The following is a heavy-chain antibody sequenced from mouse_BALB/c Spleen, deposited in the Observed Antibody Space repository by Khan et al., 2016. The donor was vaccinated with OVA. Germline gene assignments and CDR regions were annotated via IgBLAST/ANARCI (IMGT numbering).Heavy chain of an antibody. CDR2: IILSKDYN. Sequence: QVRLQQSGAELARPGASVKMSCKASGYTFTSYTIHWIKRRPGRGRKWIEYIILSKDYNNKNKKFKNKATLTTDKSSTTAYLRLSSLTSDDSAVYNCVRDGAYHRNDGWFAYWGQGTLVTVSA. D-gene: IGHD2-14*01. J-gene: IGHJ3*01. CDR3: VRDGAYHRNDGWFAY. CDR1: GYTFTSYT. V-gene: IGHV1-4*01.